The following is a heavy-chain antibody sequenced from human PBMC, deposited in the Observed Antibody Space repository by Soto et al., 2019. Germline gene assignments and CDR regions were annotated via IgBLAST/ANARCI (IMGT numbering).Heavy chain of an antibody. CDR2: INPYDSDT. CDR1: GYRFTSYW. CDR3: TIQMIQPPIRYNIDV. J-gene: IGHJ6*02. D-gene: IGHD1-1*01. V-gene: IGHV5-51*01. Sequence: GESLKISCKGFGYRFTSYWIGWVRQMPGKGLEWMGIINPYDSDTRYSPSFQGQVTISADKSISTVYLQWSSLKASDAAMYFCTIQMIQPPIRYNIDVWGQGTTVTVSS.